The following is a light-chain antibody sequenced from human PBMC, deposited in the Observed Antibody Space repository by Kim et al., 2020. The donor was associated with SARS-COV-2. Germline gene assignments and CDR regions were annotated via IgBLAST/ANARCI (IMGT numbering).Light chain of an antibody. V-gene: IGKV1-27*01. CDR3: QNYNSAPRT. CDR2: AAS. Sequence: ASVGDRVTITSRAGQDINNYLAWYQQKPGEVPQLLIYAASALQSGVPSRFSGSGSGTDFTLTIGGLQPEDVATYYCQNYNSAPRTFGQGTKVDIK. J-gene: IGKJ1*01. CDR1: QDINNY.